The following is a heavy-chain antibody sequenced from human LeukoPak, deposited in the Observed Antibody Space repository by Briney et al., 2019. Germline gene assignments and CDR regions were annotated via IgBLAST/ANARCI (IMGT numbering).Heavy chain of an antibody. V-gene: IGHV3-23*01. Sequence: PGGSLRLSCAASGFTFSSYAMSWVRQAPGKGLEWVSVISISGDGTYYADSVKGRFTISRDNSKNTLYMQMKSLRAEDTAVYYCARRPTSLGYFDVWGRGTLVTVSS. CDR3: ARRPTSLGYFDV. CDR2: ISISGDGT. J-gene: IGHJ2*01. CDR1: GFTFSSYA.